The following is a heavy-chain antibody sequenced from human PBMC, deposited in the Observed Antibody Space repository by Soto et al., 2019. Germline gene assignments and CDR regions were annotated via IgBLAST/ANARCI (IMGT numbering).Heavy chain of an antibody. CDR3: ARAFVYQGSDSRGYSFDAFDF. J-gene: IGHJ3*01. CDR1: GYTFTSSG. Sequence: QVQLVQSGAEVKKPGASVKVSCKASGYTFTSSGMSWVRQAPGQGLEWMGWISAHTGSSEYAQRVQGGVTMTTYRSTSTAYMELRSLRCDDTAVYYSARAFVYQGSDSRGYSFDAFDFWGPGTLVTVSS. CDR2: ISAHTGSS. V-gene: IGHV1-18*01. D-gene: IGHD3-22*01.